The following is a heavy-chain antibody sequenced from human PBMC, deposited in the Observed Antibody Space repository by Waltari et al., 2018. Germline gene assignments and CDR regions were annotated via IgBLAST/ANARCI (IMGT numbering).Heavy chain of an antibody. V-gene: IGHV4-38-2*01. CDR1: GYSISSGYY. Sequence: QVQLQESGPGLVTPSETLSLTCAVSGYSISSGYYWGWIRQPPGKGLEWIGSIYHRGSTYYIPSLKSRVTISVDTSKNQFSLKLSSVTAADTAVYYCARRETNFFYFDYWGQGTLVTVSS. D-gene: IGHD1-26*01. CDR3: ARRETNFFYFDY. J-gene: IGHJ4*02. CDR2: IYHRGST.